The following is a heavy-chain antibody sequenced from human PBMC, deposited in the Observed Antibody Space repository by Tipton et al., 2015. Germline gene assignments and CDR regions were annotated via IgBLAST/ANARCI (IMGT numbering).Heavy chain of an antibody. CDR3: ATHVRGGTAFGLVSGIHYYRSPMDF. V-gene: IGHV3-53*01. CDR2: LHTDGTT. CDR1: EFTFSNYA. D-gene: IGHD3/OR15-3a*01. J-gene: IGHJ6*02. Sequence: SLRLSCVASEFTFSNYAMNWVRQAPGKGLEWVSILHTDGTTNYADSVKGRFTISRDNSKNTLYLQLDSLRAEDTAVYYCATHVRGGTAFGLVSGIHYYRSPMDFWGQGTTVTVSS.